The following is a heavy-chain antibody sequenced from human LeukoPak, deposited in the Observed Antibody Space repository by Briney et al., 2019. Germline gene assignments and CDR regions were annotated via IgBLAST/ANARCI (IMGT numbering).Heavy chain of an antibody. V-gene: IGHV3-33*01. CDR3: ARGDYYDSSGYYFPDAFDI. CDR1: GFTFSSYG. J-gene: IGHJ3*02. CDR2: IWYDGSNK. Sequence: GRSLRLSCAASGFTFSSYGMHWVRQAPGKGLEWVAVIWYDGSNKYYVDSVQGRFTISRDNSKKTLYLQMSSLRAEDTAVYYCARGDYYDSSGYYFPDAFDIWGQGTMVTVSS. D-gene: IGHD3-22*01.